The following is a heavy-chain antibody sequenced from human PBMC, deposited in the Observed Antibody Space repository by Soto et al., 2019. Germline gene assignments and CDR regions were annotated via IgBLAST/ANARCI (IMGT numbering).Heavy chain of an antibody. CDR3: ARIATAVFAFDI. D-gene: IGHD1-26*01. CDR2: IWYDGSNK. CDR1: GFTFSSYG. Sequence: GGSLRLSCAASGFTFSSYGMHWVRQAPGKGLEWVAVIWYDGSNKYYADSVKGRFTISRDNSKNTLYLQMNSLRAEDTAVYCCARIATAVFAFDIWGQGTMVTVSS. V-gene: IGHV3-33*01. J-gene: IGHJ3*02.